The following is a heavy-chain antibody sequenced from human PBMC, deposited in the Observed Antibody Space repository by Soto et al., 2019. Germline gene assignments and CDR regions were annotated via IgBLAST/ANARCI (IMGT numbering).Heavy chain of an antibody. CDR1: GFFFQNYA. Sequence: QPGGSLRLSCAGSGFFFQNYAMHWVRLAPGKGLERVAYIFYDGSNDNYAESVKGRFTVSRDNSKNTLYLQLNSLRAEDTAVYYCARVPEAGRPLFDYWGQGALVTVSS. CDR3: ARVPEAGRPLFDY. V-gene: IGHV3-33*01. J-gene: IGHJ4*02. CDR2: IFYDGSND. D-gene: IGHD6-6*01.